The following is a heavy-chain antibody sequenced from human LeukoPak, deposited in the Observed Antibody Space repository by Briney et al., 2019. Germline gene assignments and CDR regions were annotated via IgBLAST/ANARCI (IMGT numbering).Heavy chain of an antibody. D-gene: IGHD1-26*01. Sequence: SETLSLTCTVSGGSISSYYWSWIQQPPGKGLEWIGYIYYSGSTNYNPSLKSRVTMSVDTSKNQFSLKLNSVTAADTAMYYCARGGSHSGATAKLDNWGQGTLITVSS. CDR3: ARGGSHSGATAKLDN. CDR2: IYYSGST. CDR1: GGSISSYY. J-gene: IGHJ4*02. V-gene: IGHV4-59*01.